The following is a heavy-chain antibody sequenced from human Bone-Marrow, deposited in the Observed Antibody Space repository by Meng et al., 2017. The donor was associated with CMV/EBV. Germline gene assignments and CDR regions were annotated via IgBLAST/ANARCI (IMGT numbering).Heavy chain of an antibody. CDR2: ISWNSGSI. CDR3: AKDGRRNYYGSGAGGDY. V-gene: IGHV3-9*01. CDR1: GFTFDDYA. J-gene: IGHJ4*02. D-gene: IGHD3-10*01. Sequence: SLKISCAASGFTFDDYAMHWVRQAPGKGLEWVSGISWNSGSIGYADSVKGRFTISRDNAKNSLYLQMNSLRAEDTALYYRAKDGRRNYYGSGAGGDYWGQGTLVTVSS.